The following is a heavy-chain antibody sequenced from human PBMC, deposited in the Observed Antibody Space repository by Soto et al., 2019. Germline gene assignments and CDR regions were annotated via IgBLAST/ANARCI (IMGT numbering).Heavy chain of an antibody. CDR1: GYTFTSYD. CDR2: MNPNSGNT. D-gene: IGHD3-3*01. Sequence: ASVKVSCKASGYTFTSYDINWVRQATGQGLEWMGWMNPNSGNTGYAQKFQGRVTMTRNTSISTAYMELSSLRSEDTAVYYCVRGGITIFGVVSLNWFDPWGQGTLVTVSS. CDR3: VRGGITIFGVVSLNWFDP. J-gene: IGHJ5*02. V-gene: IGHV1-8*01.